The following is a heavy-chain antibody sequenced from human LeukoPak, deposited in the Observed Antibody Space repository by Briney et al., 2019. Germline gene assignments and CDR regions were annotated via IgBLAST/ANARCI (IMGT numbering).Heavy chain of an antibody. V-gene: IGHV1-69*05. CDR2: IIPIFGTA. J-gene: IGHJ2*01. Sequence: SVKVSCKASGYTFTSYDINWVRQAPGQGLEWMGGIIPIFGTANYAQKFQGRVTITTDESTSTAYMELSSLRSEDTAVYYCARGGQQLVRLWYFDLWGRGTLVTVSS. CDR3: ARGGQQLVRLWYFDL. CDR1: GYTFTSYD. D-gene: IGHD6-13*01.